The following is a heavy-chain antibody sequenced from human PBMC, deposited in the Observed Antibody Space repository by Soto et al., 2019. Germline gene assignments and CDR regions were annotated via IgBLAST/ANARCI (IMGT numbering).Heavy chain of an antibody. Sequence: ASVKVSCKAPGSPFTSYGISWVGQAPGQGLEGMGWISAYNGNTNYAQKLQGRVTMTTDTSTSTAYMELRSLRSDDTAVYYCARGTPYDYVWGSYRYGDFDYWGQGTLVTVSS. V-gene: IGHV1-18*01. J-gene: IGHJ4*02. CDR2: ISAYNGNT. CDR1: GSPFTSYG. D-gene: IGHD3-16*02. CDR3: ARGTPYDYVWGSYRYGDFDY.